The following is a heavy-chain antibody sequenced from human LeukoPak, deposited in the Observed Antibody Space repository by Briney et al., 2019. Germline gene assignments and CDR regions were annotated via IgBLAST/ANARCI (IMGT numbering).Heavy chain of an antibody. CDR2: ISGSGGST. CDR3: ASALRIYYYSDY. V-gene: IGHV3-23*01. Sequence: GGSLRLSCAASGFTFSSYGMSWVRQAPGKGLEWVSAISGSGGSTYYADSVKGRFTISRDNSKNTLYLQMNSLRAEDTAVYYCASALRIYYYSDYWGQGTLVTVSS. J-gene: IGHJ4*02. D-gene: IGHD1-26*01. CDR1: GFTFSSYG.